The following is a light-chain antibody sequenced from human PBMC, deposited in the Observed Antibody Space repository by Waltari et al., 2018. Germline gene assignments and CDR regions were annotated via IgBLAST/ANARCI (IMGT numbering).Light chain of an antibody. CDR2: EDS. Sequence: QSVLTQPPSVSAAPGQRVTISCPGGSSNIGNNYVSWYRQFPGTAPKLLIEEDSERPSGIPGRFSGSKSGTSATLDITGLQAGDEADYYCGTWDSSLSGAVFGGGTHLTVL. CDR1: SSNIGNNY. J-gene: IGLJ7*01. V-gene: IGLV1-51*02. CDR3: GTWDSSLSGAV.